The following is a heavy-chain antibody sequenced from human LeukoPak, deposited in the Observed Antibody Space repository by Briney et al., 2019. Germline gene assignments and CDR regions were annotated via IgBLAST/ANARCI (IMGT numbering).Heavy chain of an antibody. J-gene: IGHJ4*02. CDR1: GFTFSSYS. D-gene: IGHD6-13*01. Sequence: GSLRLSCAASGFTFSSYSMNWVRQAPGKGLEWIGEINHSGSTNYNPSLKSRVTISVDTSKNQFSLKLSSVTAADTAVYYCARRTMYSSSWYGNFDYWGQGTLVTVSS. V-gene: IGHV4-34*01. CDR2: INHSGST. CDR3: ARRTMYSSSWYGNFDY.